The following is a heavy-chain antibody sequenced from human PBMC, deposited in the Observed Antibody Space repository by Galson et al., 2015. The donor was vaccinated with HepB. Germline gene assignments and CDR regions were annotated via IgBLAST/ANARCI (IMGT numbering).Heavy chain of an antibody. CDR3: ARHSSDGFDP. J-gene: IGHJ5*02. V-gene: IGHV4-39*01. Sequence: LTCTVSGGSISSSSYYWGWIRQPPGKGLEWIGSIYYSGSTYYNPSLKSRVTISVDTSKNQFSLKLSSVTAADTAVYYCARHSSDGFDPWGQGTLVTVSS. D-gene: IGHD6-19*01. CDR2: IYYSGST. CDR1: GGSISSSSYY.